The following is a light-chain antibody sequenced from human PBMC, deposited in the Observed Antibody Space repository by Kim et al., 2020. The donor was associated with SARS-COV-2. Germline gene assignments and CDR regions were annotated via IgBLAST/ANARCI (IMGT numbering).Light chain of an antibody. V-gene: IGKV3-20*01. Sequence: EIVLTQSPGTLSLSPGERATLSCRASQSVSSNYLAWYQQQPGQAPRLLIYDASSRATGIPDRFSGSGSGTDFTLNISGLEPEDFAVYYCQQYGGSPSYTFGQGTKLEI. CDR1: QSVSSNY. CDR3: QQYGGSPSYT. CDR2: DAS. J-gene: IGKJ2*01.